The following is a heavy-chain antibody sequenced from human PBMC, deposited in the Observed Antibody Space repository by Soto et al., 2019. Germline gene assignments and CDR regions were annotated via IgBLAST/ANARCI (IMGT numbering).Heavy chain of an antibody. CDR3: ARDKITGFFDY. D-gene: IGHD2-8*02. CDR1: GGSFSGYY. V-gene: IGHV4-34*01. Sequence: PSETLSLTCAVYGGSFSGYYWTWIRQPPGTGLEWIGEINHSGSTNYNPSLKRRVTISVDTSKNQFSLKLTSVTAADTAVYYCARDKITGFFDYWGQGTLVTVSS. CDR2: INHSGST. J-gene: IGHJ4*02.